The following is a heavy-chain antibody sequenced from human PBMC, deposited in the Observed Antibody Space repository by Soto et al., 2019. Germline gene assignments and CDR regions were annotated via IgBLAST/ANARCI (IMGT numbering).Heavy chain of an antibody. CDR3: ARDHPNYYDSSGYYSTEAFDI. CDR2: IIPIFGTA. J-gene: IGHJ3*02. CDR1: GGTFSSYA. V-gene: IGHV1-69*06. Sequence: QVQLVQSGAEVKKPGSSVKVSCKASGGTFSSYAISWVRQAPGQGLEWMGGIIPIFGTANYAQKFQGRVTITADKSTSTAYMELSSLRSEDTAVYYCARDHPNYYDSSGYYSTEAFDIWGQGTMVTVSS. D-gene: IGHD3-22*01.